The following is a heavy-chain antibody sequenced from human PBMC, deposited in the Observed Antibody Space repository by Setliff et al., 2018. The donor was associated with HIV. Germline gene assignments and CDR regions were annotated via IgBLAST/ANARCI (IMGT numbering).Heavy chain of an antibody. CDR2: IYTSGST. Sequence: PSETLSLTCTVSGGSISSGSYYWNWIRQPAGKGLEWLGRIYTSGSTNYNPSLKSRVTISVDTSKNQFSLKLSSVTAADTAVYYCAREDYYYYGMDVWGQGTTVTVSS. J-gene: IGHJ6*02. V-gene: IGHV4-61*02. CDR1: GGSISSGSYY. CDR3: AREDYYYYGMDV.